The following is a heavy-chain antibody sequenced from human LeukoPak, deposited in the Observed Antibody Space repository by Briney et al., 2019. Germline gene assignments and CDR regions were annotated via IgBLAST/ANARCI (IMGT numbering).Heavy chain of an antibody. CDR3: AKDLYYYDSSGYYGPYYFDY. D-gene: IGHD3-22*01. V-gene: IGHV3-23*01. CDR1: GVTFSSYA. J-gene: IGHJ4*02. CDR2: ISGSGGST. Sequence: GGSLRLSCAASGVTFSSYAMSWVRQAPGKGLEWVSAISGSGGSTYYADSVKGRFTISRDNSKNTLYLQMNSLRAEDTAVYYCAKDLYYYDSSGYYGPYYFDYWGQGTLVTVSS.